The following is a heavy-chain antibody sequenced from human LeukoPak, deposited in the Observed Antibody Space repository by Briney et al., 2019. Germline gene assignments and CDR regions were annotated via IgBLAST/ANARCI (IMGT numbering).Heavy chain of an antibody. CDR2: ISGSGGST. V-gene: IGHV3-23*01. D-gene: IGHD3-22*01. CDR1: GFTFSSYV. Sequence: PGGSLRLSCAASGFTFSSYVMSWVRQAPGKGLEWVSAISGSGGSTYYADSLKGRFTISRDNSKNTLYLQVNSLRAEDTAVYYCARPQSSSGYYWPFDDWGQGTLVTVSS. J-gene: IGHJ4*02. CDR3: ARPQSSSGYYWPFDD.